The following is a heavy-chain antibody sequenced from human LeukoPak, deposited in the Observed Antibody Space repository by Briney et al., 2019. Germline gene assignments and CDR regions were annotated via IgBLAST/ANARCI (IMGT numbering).Heavy chain of an antibody. CDR3: ARHAYCSSGSCYDYFYYGMDV. J-gene: IGHJ6*02. D-gene: IGHD2-15*01. CDR2: NSPGESDT. Sequence: GESLQTSCKCPGYSFTSFWIGLVRAIPGKGLEWVWINSPGESDTRYSPTFKGQLTITADKSISTANLQWSSLKASDTAMDSCARHAYCSSGSCYDYFYYGMDVWGQGTTVTVSS. CDR1: GYSFTSFW. V-gene: IGHV5-51*01.